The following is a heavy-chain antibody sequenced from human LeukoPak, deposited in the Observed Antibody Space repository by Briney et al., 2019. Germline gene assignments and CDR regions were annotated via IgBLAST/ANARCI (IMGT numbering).Heavy chain of an antibody. J-gene: IGHJ3*02. Sequence: SETLSLTCAVYGGSFSGYYWSWIRQPPGKGLEWIGEINHSGSTYYNPSLKSRVTISVDTSKNQFSLKLSSVTAADTAVYYCARSYYDFWSGYYRNAFDIWGQGTMVTVSS. CDR2: INHSGST. V-gene: IGHV4-34*01. D-gene: IGHD3-3*01. CDR3: ARSYYDFWSGYYRNAFDI. CDR1: GGSFSGYY.